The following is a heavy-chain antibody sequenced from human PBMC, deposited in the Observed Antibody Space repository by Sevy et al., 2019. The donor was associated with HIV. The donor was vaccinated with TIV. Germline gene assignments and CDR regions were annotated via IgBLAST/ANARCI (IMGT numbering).Heavy chain of an antibody. CDR3: AKDPYSSGEYFQK. D-gene: IGHD3-22*01. J-gene: IGHJ1*01. Sequence: GGSLRLSCKASGFNFNNYAMSWVRQAPGKGLEWVSTISGSGGRTYTAESVRGRLTISRDNSKRTVYLQMNSLRGDDTAIYYCAKDPYSSGEYFQKCGQGARVTVSS. CDR1: GFNFNNYA. CDR2: ISGSGGRT. V-gene: IGHV3-23*01.